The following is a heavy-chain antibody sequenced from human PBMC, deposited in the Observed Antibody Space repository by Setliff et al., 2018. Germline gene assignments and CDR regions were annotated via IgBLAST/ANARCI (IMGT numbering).Heavy chain of an antibody. V-gene: IGHV4-34*01. D-gene: IGHD6-19*01. CDR3: ARGRGWYRASGTGLDY. Sequence: SETLSLTCAVYGGSFSGYYRSWIRQPPGKGLEWIGEINHSGSTNYNPSLKSRVTISVDTSKNQFSLKLSSVTAADTAVYYCARGRGWYRASGTGLDYWGQGTLVTVSS. J-gene: IGHJ4*02. CDR1: GGSFSGYY. CDR2: INHSGST.